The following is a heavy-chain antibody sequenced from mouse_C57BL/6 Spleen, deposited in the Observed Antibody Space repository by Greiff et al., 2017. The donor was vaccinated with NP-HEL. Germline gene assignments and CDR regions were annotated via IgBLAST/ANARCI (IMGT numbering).Heavy chain of an antibody. D-gene: IGHD2-4*01. V-gene: IGHV1-61*01. Sequence: QVQLQQPGAELVRPGSSVKLSCKASGYTFTSYWMDWVKQRPGQGLEWIGNIYPSDSETHYNQQFKDMATLTVDKSSSTAYRQLSSLTSEDSAVYYSARSTMITGGYAMDYWGQGTSVTVSS. CDR2: IYPSDSET. CDR3: ARSTMITGGYAMDY. J-gene: IGHJ4*01. CDR1: GYTFTSYW.